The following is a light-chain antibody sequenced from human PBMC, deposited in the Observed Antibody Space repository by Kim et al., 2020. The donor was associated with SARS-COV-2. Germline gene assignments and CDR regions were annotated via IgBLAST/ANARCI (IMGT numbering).Light chain of an antibody. V-gene: IGLV2-23*01. CDR3: CSYAAGTTRWV. Sequence: QSALTQPASVSGSPGQSITISCTGTSSDVGGYDFVSWYQHHPGKAPRLMLYEASKRPSGVSNRFSGSKSGNTASLTISGLQTEDEADYFCCSYAAGTTRWVFGGGTKLTVL. J-gene: IGLJ3*02. CDR2: EAS. CDR1: SSDVGGYDF.